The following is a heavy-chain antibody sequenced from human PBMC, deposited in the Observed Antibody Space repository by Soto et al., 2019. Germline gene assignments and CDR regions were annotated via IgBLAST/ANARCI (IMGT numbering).Heavy chain of an antibody. J-gene: IGHJ6*02. D-gene: IGHD3-9*01. Sequence: SETLSLTCSVSGGSIRDYFWTWVRQPPGKGLEWIGYISSSGTINYNPSLKSRVTTSLDTSRNHFSLKLSSVTTADTAVYFCARDRKLVIPGNYYYYGMDVWGQGTTVTVS. CDR3: ARDRKLVIPGNYYYYGMDV. CDR1: GGSIRDYF. CDR2: ISSSGTI. V-gene: IGHV4-59*01.